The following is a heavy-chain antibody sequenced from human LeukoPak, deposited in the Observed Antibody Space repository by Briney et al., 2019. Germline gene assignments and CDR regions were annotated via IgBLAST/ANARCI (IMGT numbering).Heavy chain of an antibody. CDR2: IKQDGSEK. CDR1: GFTFSSYG. Sequence: GGSLRLSCAASGFTFSSYGMHWVRQAPGKGLEWVANIKQDGSEKYYVDSVKGRFTISRDNAKNSLYLQMNSLRAEDTAVYYCARRVGYSSSSEVGWFDPWGQGTLVTVSS. J-gene: IGHJ5*02. D-gene: IGHD6-6*01. CDR3: ARRVGYSSSSEVGWFDP. V-gene: IGHV3-7*01.